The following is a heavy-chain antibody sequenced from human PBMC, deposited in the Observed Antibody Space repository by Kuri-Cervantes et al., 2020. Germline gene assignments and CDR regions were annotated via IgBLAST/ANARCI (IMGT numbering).Heavy chain of an antibody. CDR2: INWNGGST. D-gene: IGHD2-2*01. CDR1: GFTFDDYG. Sequence: GGSLRLSCAASGFTFDDYGMSWVRQAPGKGLEWVSGINWNGGSTGYADSVKGRFTISRDNAKNSLYLQMNSLRAEDTAVYYCASQPLSRYYYYYMDVWGKGTTVTVSS. CDR3: ASQPLSRYYYYYMDV. V-gene: IGHV3-20*04. J-gene: IGHJ6*03.